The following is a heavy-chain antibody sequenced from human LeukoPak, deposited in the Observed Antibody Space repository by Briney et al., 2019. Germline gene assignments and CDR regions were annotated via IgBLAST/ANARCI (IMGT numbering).Heavy chain of an antibody. CDR3: AKGAEIAVAGTGRYYYYYMDV. CDR1: GFTFSSYA. J-gene: IGHJ6*03. D-gene: IGHD6-19*01. Sequence: QSGGSLRLSCAASGFTFSSYAMSWVRQAPGKGVEWVSAISGSGGSTYYADSVKGRFTISRDNSKNTLYLEMNSLRAEDTAVYYCAKGAEIAVAGTGRYYYYYMDVWGKGTTVTVSS. CDR2: ISGSGGST. V-gene: IGHV3-23*01.